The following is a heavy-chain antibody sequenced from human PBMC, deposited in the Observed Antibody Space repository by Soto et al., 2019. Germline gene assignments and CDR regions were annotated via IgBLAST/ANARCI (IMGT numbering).Heavy chain of an antibody. Sequence: LRLSCAASGFTFSSYWMSWVRQAPGKGLEWVANIKQDGSEKYYVDSVKGRFTISRDNAKNSLYLQMNSLRAEDTAVYYCARVPVAGTNWFDPWGQGTLVTVSS. CDR2: IKQDGSEK. D-gene: IGHD6-19*01. V-gene: IGHV3-7*03. CDR3: ARVPVAGTNWFDP. J-gene: IGHJ5*02. CDR1: GFTFSSYW.